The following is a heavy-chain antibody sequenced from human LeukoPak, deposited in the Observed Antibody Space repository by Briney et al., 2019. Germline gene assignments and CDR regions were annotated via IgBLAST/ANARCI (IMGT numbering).Heavy chain of an antibody. CDR2: INEGGDTT. D-gene: IGHD1-7*01. CDR1: EFTFDDYA. V-gene: IGHV3-43*02. J-gene: IGHJ4*02. CDR3: SPYDWNYLGDY. Sequence: GGSLRLSCAAPEFTFDDYAMHWGRHAPGEGLEWVSLINEGGDTTYYADSVKGRFTISRDNSKNFLYLQMTSLRTEDTALYYCSPYDWNYLGDYWGQGTLVTVSS.